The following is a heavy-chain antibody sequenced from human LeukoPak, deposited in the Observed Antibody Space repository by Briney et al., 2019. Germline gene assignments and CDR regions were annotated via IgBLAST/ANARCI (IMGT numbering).Heavy chain of an antibody. CDR3: ARVDGYVYYYYYGMDV. V-gene: IGHV3-21*01. D-gene: IGHD5-24*01. Sequence: GGSLRLSCAASGFTFSSYSTNWVRQAPGKGLEWVSSISSSSSYIYYADSVKGRFTISRDNAKNSLYLQMNSLRAEDTAVYYCARVDGYVYYYYYGMDVWGQGTTVTVSS. CDR2: ISSSSSYI. CDR1: GFTFSSYS. J-gene: IGHJ6*02.